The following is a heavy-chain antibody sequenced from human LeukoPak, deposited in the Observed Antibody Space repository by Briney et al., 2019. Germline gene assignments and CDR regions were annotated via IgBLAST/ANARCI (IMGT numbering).Heavy chain of an antibody. J-gene: IGHJ5*02. CDR3: ARPNSPYYYGSGSHNWFDP. CDR1: GYTFTGYY. V-gene: IGHV1-8*02. CDR2: MNPNSGNT. D-gene: IGHD3-10*01. Sequence: ASVKVSCKASGYTFTGYYMHWVRQAPGQGLEWMGWMNPNSGNTGYAQKFQGRVTMTRNTSISTAYMELSSLRSEDTAVYYCARPNSPYYYGSGSHNWFDPWGQGTLVTVSS.